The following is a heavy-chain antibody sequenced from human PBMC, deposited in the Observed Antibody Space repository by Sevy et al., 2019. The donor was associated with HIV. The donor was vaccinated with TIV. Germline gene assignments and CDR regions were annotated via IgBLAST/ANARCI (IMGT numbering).Heavy chain of an antibody. CDR2: TYYRSKWYN. V-gene: IGHV6-1*01. Sequence: SQTLSLTCAISGDSVSSNSAAWNWIRQSPSRGLEWLGRTYYRSKWYNDYAVSVKSRITINPDTSKNQFSLQLNALTPEDTDVYYCARGQFFRRDNWNYIFDYWGQGTLVTVSS. CDR1: GDSVSSNSAA. CDR3: ARGQFFRRDNWNYIFDY. J-gene: IGHJ4*02. D-gene: IGHD1-7*01.